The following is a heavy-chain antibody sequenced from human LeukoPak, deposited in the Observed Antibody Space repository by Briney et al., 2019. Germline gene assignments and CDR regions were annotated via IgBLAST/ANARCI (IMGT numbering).Heavy chain of an antibody. CDR2: IYYSGIT. V-gene: IGHV4-59*08. CDR3: ARSLTTVTPGYFSF. Sequence: SETLSLTCTVSGGSISSYYWNWIRQPPEKGLEWIGYIYYSGITNYNPSLKSRVTISVDTSKNQFSLKLSSVTAADTAVYYCARSLTTVTPGYFSFWGQGTLVTVSS. J-gene: IGHJ4*02. CDR1: GGSISSYY. D-gene: IGHD4-17*01.